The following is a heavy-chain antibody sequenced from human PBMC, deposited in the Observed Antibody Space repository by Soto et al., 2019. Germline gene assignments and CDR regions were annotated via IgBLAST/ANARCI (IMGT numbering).Heavy chain of an antibody. D-gene: IGHD2-21*02. CDR2: INPSSGVS. Sequence: QVQLVQSGAEVQKPGASVKVSCKASGYRFTAYYMHWVRQAPGQGLEWMAIINPSSGVSTYAQRLQGRFTMTRDTSTSTVYMELSRLRSEDTAVYYCARSPPLRECPGGDCSHFVFWGQGTLVTVSS. CDR3: ARSPPLRECPGGDCSHFVF. J-gene: IGHJ4*02. CDR1: GYRFTAYY. V-gene: IGHV1-46*04.